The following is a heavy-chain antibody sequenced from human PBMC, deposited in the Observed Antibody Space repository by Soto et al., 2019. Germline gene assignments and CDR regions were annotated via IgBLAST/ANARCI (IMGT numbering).Heavy chain of an antibody. J-gene: IGHJ4*02. CDR1: GFSLGNPRMG. CDR2: IFSNDDK. CDR3: ARVYDSSGYEY. V-gene: IGHV2-26*01. Sequence: GPTLVNPTETLTLTCTVSGFSLGNPRMGVSWIRQPPGKALEWLAHIFSNDDKSYRTSLKSRVTISKDTSKSQVVLTMTNMDPVDTGTYYCARVYDSSGYEYWGQGPLVTVSS. D-gene: IGHD3-22*01.